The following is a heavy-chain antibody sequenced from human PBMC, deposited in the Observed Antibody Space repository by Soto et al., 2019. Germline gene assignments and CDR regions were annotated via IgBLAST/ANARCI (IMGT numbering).Heavy chain of an antibody. CDR3: AREERDCSNGICPLDY. CDR2: IDTAGDT. D-gene: IGHD2-8*01. V-gene: IGHV3-13*01. J-gene: IGHJ4*01. CDR1: GFTFSSYD. Sequence: GGSLRLACAASGFTFSSYDMHWVRQTTGKGLECISAIDTAGDTYYPGSVQGRFTISRDNAKNSLYLQMSSLRAEDTAVYYCAREERDCSNGICPLDYWGHGTLVTVSS.